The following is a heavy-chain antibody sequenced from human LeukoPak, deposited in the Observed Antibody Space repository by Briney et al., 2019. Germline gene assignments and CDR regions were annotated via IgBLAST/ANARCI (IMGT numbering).Heavy chain of an antibody. CDR3: ARGTFWSGYYHDY. J-gene: IGHJ4*02. V-gene: IGHV4-59*01. CDR2: IYYSGST. Sequence: SETLSLTCTVSGGSISSFYWTWIRQPPGKGLEWIGYIYYSGSTNYNPSLKSRVTISLNTSKTQFSLKLSSVTAADTAVYYCARGTFWSGYYHDYWGQGTLVTVSS. D-gene: IGHD3-3*01. CDR1: GGSISSFY.